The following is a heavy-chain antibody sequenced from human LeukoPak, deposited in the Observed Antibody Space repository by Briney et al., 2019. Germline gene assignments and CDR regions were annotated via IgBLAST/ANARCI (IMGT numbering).Heavy chain of an antibody. V-gene: IGHV3-23*01. CDR2: ISGSGGAT. D-gene: IGHD5-24*01. CDR3: AEQRDGYNMSPFDY. Sequence: PGGSLRLSCAASGFSLGSYGMSWVRQTPGEGLEWVSSISGSGGATYYADSVKGRFTISRDNSKNTLYPQMNNLRVEDTAVYYCAEQRDGYNMSPFDYWGQGTLVTVSS. CDR1: GFSLGSYG. J-gene: IGHJ4*02.